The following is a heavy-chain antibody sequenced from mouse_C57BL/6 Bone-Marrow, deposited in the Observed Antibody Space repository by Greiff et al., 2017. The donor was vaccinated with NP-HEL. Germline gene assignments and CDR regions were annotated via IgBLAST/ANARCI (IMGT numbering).Heavy chain of an antibody. CDR3: ARDGNPLITTVVADY. CDR2: ISDGGSYT. CDR1: GFTFSSYA. D-gene: IGHD1-1*01. V-gene: IGHV5-4*01. J-gene: IGHJ2*01. Sequence: DVKLVESGGGLVKPGGSLKLSCAASGFTFSSYAMSWVRQTPEKRLEWVATISDGGSYTYYPDNVKGRFTISRDNAKNNLYLQMSHLKSEDTAMYYCARDGNPLITTVVADYWGQGTTLTVSS.